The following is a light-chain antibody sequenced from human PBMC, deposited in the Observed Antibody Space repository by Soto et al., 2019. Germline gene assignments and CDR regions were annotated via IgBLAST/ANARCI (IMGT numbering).Light chain of an antibody. J-gene: IGLJ2*01. V-gene: IGLV2-14*01. CDR1: SSDVGGYNY. CDR2: DVS. CDR3: SSYISSSTVV. Sequence: QSALTQPASVSGSPGQSITISCTGTSSDVGGYNYVSWYQQHPGKAPKLMIYDVSNRPSGVSNRFSGSKSGNTASLTISGLQSEGEADYYCSSYISSSTVVFGGGTKLTVL.